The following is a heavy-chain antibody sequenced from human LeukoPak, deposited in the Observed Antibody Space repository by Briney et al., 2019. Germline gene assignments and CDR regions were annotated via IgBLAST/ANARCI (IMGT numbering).Heavy chain of an antibody. V-gene: IGHV3-33*01. CDR1: GFSFSSYS. D-gene: IGHD6-13*01. J-gene: IGHJ3*02. CDR3: ARDRRTTAGYDAFDI. Sequence: GGSLRLSCAASGFSFSSYSMHWVRQAPGKGLEWVAVIWHDGSNKWSADSVKGRFAISRDNSMNTLYLQMSSLRAEDTAVYYCARDRRTTAGYDAFDIWGQGTMVTVSS. CDR2: IWHDGSNK.